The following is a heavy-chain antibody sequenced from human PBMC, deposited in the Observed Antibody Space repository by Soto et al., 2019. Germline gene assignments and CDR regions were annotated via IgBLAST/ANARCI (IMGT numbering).Heavy chain of an antibody. J-gene: IGHJ4*02. CDR2: INHSGST. CDR3: ARLAAAGRGY. V-gene: IGHV4-34*01. D-gene: IGHD6-13*01. CDR1: GGSFSGYY. Sequence: QVQLQRWGAGLLKPSETLSLTCAVYGGSFSGYYWGWIRQPPGKGREWIGEINHSGSTNYNPSLKSRVTISVDTSKNQFSLKLSSVTAADTAVYYCARLAAAGRGYWGQGTLVTVSS.